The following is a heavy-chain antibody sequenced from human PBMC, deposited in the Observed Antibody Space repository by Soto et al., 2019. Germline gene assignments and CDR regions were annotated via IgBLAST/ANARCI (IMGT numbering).Heavy chain of an antibody. Sequence: EVQLLESGGGLVQPGGSLRLSCAASGFTFSSYAMRWVRQAPVKGLEWVSAISGSGGSTYYADYVKGRFTISRDNSKSTLYLQMNSLRAEDTAVYYCARRGSGSYCDYWGQGTVVTVSS. V-gene: IGHV3-23*01. CDR3: ARRGSGSYCDY. D-gene: IGHD1-26*01. CDR2: ISGSGGST. J-gene: IGHJ4*02. CDR1: GFTFSSYA.